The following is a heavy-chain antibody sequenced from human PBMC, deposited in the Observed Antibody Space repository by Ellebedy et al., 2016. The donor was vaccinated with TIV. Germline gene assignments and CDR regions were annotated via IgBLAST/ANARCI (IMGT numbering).Heavy chain of an antibody. V-gene: IGHV4-34*01. Sequence: MPSETLSLTCAVYGASFSGYYWSWIRQPPGKGLEWIGEINHSGSTNYNPSLKSRVTISVDTSKHQFSLKMRSVTAADTAVYYCARRTARNDYGGNPYWYFDLWGRGTLVTVSS. J-gene: IGHJ2*01. CDR3: ARRTARNDYGGNPYWYFDL. CDR2: INHSGST. D-gene: IGHD4-23*01. CDR1: GASFSGYY.